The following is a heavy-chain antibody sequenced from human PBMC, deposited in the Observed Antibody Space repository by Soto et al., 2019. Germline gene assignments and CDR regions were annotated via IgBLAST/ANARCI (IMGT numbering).Heavy chain of an antibody. V-gene: IGHV3-74*01. CDR2: INSDGSST. CDR1: GFTFSSYW. J-gene: IGHJ6*02. Sequence: AGGSLRLSCAASGFTFSSYWMHWVRQAPGKGLVWVSRINSDGSSTSYADSVKGRFTISRDNAKNTLYLQMNSLRAEDTAVYYCARALAYLRGEYYYYYYGMDVWGQGTTVTVSS. CDR3: ARALAYLRGEYYYYYYGMDV. D-gene: IGHD3-10*02.